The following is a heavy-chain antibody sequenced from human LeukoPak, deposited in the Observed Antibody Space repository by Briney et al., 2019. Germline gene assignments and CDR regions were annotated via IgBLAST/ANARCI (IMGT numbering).Heavy chain of an antibody. J-gene: IGHJ4*02. CDR3: AKDEGGLTVPDY. Sequence: PGGSLRLSCAASGFTFSSYGMHWVRQAPGKGLEWVAVISYDGSNKYYADSVKGRFTISRDNSKNTLYLQMNSLRVEDTAVYYCAKDEGGLTVPDYWGQGTLVTVSS. CDR1: GFTFSSYG. V-gene: IGHV3-30*18. D-gene: IGHD2-2*01. CDR2: ISYDGSNK.